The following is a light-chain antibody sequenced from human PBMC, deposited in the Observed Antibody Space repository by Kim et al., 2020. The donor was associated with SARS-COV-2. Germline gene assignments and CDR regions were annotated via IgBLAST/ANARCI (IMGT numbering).Light chain of an antibody. CDR1: QSVYSN. CDR2: AAS. J-gene: IGKJ4*01. V-gene: IGKV3-15*01. Sequence: SPGERATLSCRATQSVYSNLAWYQQKPGQAPRLLIYAASTRASGIPGRFSGSGSGTEFTLTISSLQYEDFAVYYCQHYNNWPPLTFGGGTKVDIK. CDR3: QHYNNWPPLT.